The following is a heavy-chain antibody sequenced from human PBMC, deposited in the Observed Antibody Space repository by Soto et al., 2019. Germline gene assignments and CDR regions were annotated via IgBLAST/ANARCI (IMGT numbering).Heavy chain of an antibody. CDR3: TTYGDYELIPDY. D-gene: IGHD4-17*01. J-gene: IGHJ4*02. CDR1: GFTFSNAW. CDR2: IKSKTDGGTT. Sequence: EVQLVESGGGLVKPGGSLRLSCAASGFTFSNAWMSWVRQAPGKGLEWVGRIKSKTDGGTTDYAAPVKGRFTISRDDSTNTLYLQMNSLKTEDTAVYYCTTYGDYELIPDYWGQGTLVTVSS. V-gene: IGHV3-15*01.